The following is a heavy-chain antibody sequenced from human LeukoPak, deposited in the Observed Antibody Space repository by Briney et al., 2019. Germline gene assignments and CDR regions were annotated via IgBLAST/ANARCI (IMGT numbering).Heavy chain of an antibody. D-gene: IGHD5-18*01. CDR3: ASLDTAAIRTGGY. CDR1: GFPFTPDW. CDR2: AKKSASGT. Sequence: PGGSLRLSCVASGFPFTPDWMSWVRQAPGKGLEWVAMAKKSASGTHYVDSVKGRFTISRDSAGNSLYLQMSSLRADDTAVYYCASLDTAAIRTGGYWGQGTLVTVSS. V-gene: IGHV3-7*01. J-gene: IGHJ4*02.